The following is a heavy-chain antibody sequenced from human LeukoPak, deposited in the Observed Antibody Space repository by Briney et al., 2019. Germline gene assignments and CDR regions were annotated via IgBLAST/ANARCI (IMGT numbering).Heavy chain of an antibody. Sequence: SVKVSCKASGGTFSSYAISWVRQAPGQGLEWKGGIIPIFGTANYAQKFQGRVTITADESTSTAYMELSSLRSEDTAVYYCARDPPLEFDSSGFFDYWGQGTLVTVSS. D-gene: IGHD3-22*01. CDR2: IIPIFGTA. CDR3: ARDPPLEFDSSGFFDY. J-gene: IGHJ4*02. V-gene: IGHV1-69*13. CDR1: GGTFSSYA.